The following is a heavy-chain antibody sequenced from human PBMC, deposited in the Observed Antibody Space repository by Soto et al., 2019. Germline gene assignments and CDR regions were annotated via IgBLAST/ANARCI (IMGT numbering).Heavy chain of an antibody. D-gene: IGHD2-15*01. CDR2: IRFDGSNE. CDR3: ARDLYCSGGSCYSGWFDP. V-gene: IGHV3-33*01. J-gene: IGHJ5*02. CDR1: GGIFHGYG. Sequence: GGSLRLSCAVPGGIFHGYGMHWVRQAPGKGLEWVAIIRFDGSNEEYADSVKGRFTISRDNSKNTLYLQMNTLGAEDTAVYYCARDLYCSGGSCYSGWFDPWGQGTLVTVSS.